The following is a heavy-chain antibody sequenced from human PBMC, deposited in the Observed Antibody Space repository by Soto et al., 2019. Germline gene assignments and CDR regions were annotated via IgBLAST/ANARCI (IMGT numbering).Heavy chain of an antibody. Sequence: GGSLRLSCAASGFTFSSYGMHWVRQAPGKGLEWVAVIWYDGSNKYYADSVKGRFTISRDNSKNTLYLQMNSLRAEDTAVYYCARSPNYYYYYMDVWGKGTTVTVSS. V-gene: IGHV3-33*01. CDR2: IWYDGSNK. J-gene: IGHJ6*03. CDR1: GFTFSSYG. CDR3: ARSPNYYYYYMDV.